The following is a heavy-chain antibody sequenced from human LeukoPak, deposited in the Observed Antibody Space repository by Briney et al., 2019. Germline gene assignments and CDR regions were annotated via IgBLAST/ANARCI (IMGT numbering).Heavy chain of an antibody. D-gene: IGHD3-22*01. J-gene: IGHJ6*02. V-gene: IGHV3-23*01. CDR1: GFTFSSYA. CDR2: ISGSGGST. Sequence: GGSLRLSCAASGFTFSSYAMSWVRQAPGKGLEWVSAISGSGGSTYYADSVKGRFTISRDNSKNTLYLQMNSLRAEDTAVYYCAGNPKTYYYDSRAHYYYYGMDVWGQGTLVTVSS. CDR3: AGNPKTYYYDSRAHYYYYGMDV.